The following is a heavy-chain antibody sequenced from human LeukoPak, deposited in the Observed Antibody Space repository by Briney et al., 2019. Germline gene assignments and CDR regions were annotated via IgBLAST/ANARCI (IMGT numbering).Heavy chain of an antibody. V-gene: IGHV3-30*02. CDR3: AKDVRFLEWLHTFDY. D-gene: IGHD3-3*01. CDR1: GFTFSSYG. Sequence: PGGSLRLSCAASGFTFSSYGMHWVRQAPGKGLEWVAFIRYDGSHKYYADSVKGRFTISRDNSKNTLYLQMNSLRAEDTAVYYCAKDVRFLEWLHTFDYWGQGTLVTVSS. J-gene: IGHJ4*02. CDR2: IRYDGSHK.